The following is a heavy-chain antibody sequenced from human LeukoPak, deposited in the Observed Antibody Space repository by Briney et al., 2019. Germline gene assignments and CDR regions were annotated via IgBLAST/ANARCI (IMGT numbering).Heavy chain of an antibody. J-gene: IGHJ4*02. CDR3: ANSREWELASSPIDY. CDR2: ISGSGGST. D-gene: IGHD1-26*01. Sequence: GGSLRLSCTASGFTFSSYAMSWVRQAPGKGLEWVSAISGSGGSTYYADSVKGRFTISRDNSNNTLYLQMKSLRAEDTAVYYCANSREWELASSPIDYWGQGTLVTVSS. CDR1: GFTFSSYA. V-gene: IGHV3-23*01.